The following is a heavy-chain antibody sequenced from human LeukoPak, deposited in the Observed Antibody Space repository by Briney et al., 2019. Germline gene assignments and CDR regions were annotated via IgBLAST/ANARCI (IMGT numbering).Heavy chain of an antibody. D-gene: IGHD6-13*01. J-gene: IGHJ4*02. V-gene: IGHV3-7*03. CDR2: IKQDGSEK. CDR1: GFTFSLYW. CDR3: AKDADIAAAGPSDY. Sequence: GGSLRLSCAASGFTFSLYWMSWVRQAPGKGLEWVANIKQDGSEKYYVDSVKGRFTISRDNAKNSLYLQMNSLRAEDTAVYYCAKDADIAAAGPSDYWGQGTLVTVSS.